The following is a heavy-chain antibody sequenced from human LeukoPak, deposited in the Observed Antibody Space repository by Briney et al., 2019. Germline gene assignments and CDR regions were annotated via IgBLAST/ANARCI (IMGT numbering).Heavy chain of an antibody. CDR1: GGSFSIYY. CDR3: ATSYIGGFGKPDY. V-gene: IGHV4-4*07. D-gene: IGHD3-16*01. Sequence: SETLSLTCTVSGGSFSIYYWSWIRQPAGKGLEWIGHIYTSGSTNYNPSLKSRVTLSVDTSKNQFSLTLSSVTAADTAVYYCATSYIGGFGKPDYWGQGTLVTVSS. CDR2: IYTSGST. J-gene: IGHJ4*02.